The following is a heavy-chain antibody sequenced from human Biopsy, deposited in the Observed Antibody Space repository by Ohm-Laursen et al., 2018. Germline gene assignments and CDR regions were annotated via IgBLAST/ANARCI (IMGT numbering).Heavy chain of an antibody. V-gene: IGHV1-69*06. J-gene: IGHJ6*02. D-gene: IGHD2-2*01. CDR2: NIPILGTG. CDR3: ARGRRLPAAISSYYYAMDV. Sequence: SSVKVSCKAPGGTFSNYGVNWVRQAPGQGLEWLGGNIPILGTGNYAQKFQDRVTVAADTSTSTATMELRSLRSDDTAVYYCARGRRLPAAISSYYYAMDVWGQGTTVTVSS. CDR1: GGTFSNYG.